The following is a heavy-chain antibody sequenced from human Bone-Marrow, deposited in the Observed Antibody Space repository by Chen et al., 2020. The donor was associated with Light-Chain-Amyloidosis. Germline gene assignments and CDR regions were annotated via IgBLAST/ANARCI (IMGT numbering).Heavy chain of an antibody. D-gene: IGHD6-19*01. CDR3: ARALRPGRSSGWFGY. CDR1: GYTFTNYG. Sequence: QVHLVQSGTEVKKPGASVKVSCKASGYTFTNYGLSWVRQAPGQGLEWMGWISPYNGNTNYAQKLQGRVTMTTDTSTSTAYMELTNLRSDDTAVYYCARALRPGRSSGWFGYWGQGTLVTVS. J-gene: IGHJ5*01. V-gene: IGHV1-18*01. CDR2: ISPYNGNT.